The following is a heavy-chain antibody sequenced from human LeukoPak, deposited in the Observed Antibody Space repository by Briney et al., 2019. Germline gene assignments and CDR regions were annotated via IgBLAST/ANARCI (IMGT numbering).Heavy chain of an antibody. CDR1: GFTFSSYG. V-gene: IGHV3-30*18. CDR3: AKHPTMVRGVDDGLDL. CDR2: ISYDGSNK. Sequence: QAGGSLRLSCAASGFTFSSYGMHWVRQAPGKGLEWVAVISYDGSNKYYADSVKGRFTISRDNSKNTLYLQMNSLRAEDTAVYYCAKHPTMVRGVDDGLDLWGQGTMVTVSS. D-gene: IGHD3-10*01. J-gene: IGHJ3*01.